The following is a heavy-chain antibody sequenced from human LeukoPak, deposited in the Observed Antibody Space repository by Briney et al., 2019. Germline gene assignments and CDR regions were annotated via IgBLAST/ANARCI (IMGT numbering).Heavy chain of an antibody. CDR3: ARSRQASGLFSS. D-gene: IGHD3-10*01. CDR2: T. Sequence: PSETLSLTCTVSGGSIAAGDYHWGWIRQPPGTGLHWIATTWQGASLNSRVTVSLDTSKNEFSLRLTSVTAADTAVYYCARSRQASGLFSSWGQGTLVVVSS. V-gene: IGHV4-39*07. J-gene: IGHJ5*02. CDR1: GGSIAAGDYH.